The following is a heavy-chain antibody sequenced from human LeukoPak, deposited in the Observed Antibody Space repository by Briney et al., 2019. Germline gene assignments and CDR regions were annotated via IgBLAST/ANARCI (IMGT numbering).Heavy chain of an antibody. CDR2: ISYDGRTK. CDR3: ARANGWYGNYFDY. V-gene: IGHV3-30*04. CDR1: GFTFNTYA. Sequence: GRSLRLSCAASGFTFNTYAMHWLRQAPGMGLEWVAVISYDGRTKYYRDSVTGRFTVSRDNSKNTLYVQMNSLRAEDTVVYYCARANGWYGNYFDYWGQGTLVTVSS. D-gene: IGHD6-19*01. J-gene: IGHJ4*02.